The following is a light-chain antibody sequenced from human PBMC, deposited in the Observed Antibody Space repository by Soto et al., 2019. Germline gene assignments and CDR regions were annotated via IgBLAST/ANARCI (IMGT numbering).Light chain of an antibody. J-gene: IGLJ1*01. Sequence: QSVLTQPASVSGSPGQAITISWTGTSSDVGGYNYVSWYQQHPGKAPKLMIYEVSYRPSGVSNRFSGSKSGNTASLTISGLQAEDEADYYCSSYSSTSTRIFGIGTKVTVL. CDR2: EVS. V-gene: IGLV2-14*01. CDR1: SSDVGGYNY. CDR3: SSYSSTSTRI.